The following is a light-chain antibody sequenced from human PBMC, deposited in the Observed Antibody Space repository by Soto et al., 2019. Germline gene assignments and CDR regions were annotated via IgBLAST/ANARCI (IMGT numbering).Light chain of an antibody. Sequence: DIVVTQSPLSLTVTPGEPASISCRSSQSLLHSNGYTYLDWYLQKPGQSPQVLIYMGSNRASGVPDRFSGSGSGTDFTLTISRVEAEDAGVYYCMQTLQTRTFGPRTKVEI. CDR1: QSLLHSNGYTY. CDR2: MGS. V-gene: IGKV2-28*01. CDR3: MQTLQTRT. J-gene: IGKJ1*01.